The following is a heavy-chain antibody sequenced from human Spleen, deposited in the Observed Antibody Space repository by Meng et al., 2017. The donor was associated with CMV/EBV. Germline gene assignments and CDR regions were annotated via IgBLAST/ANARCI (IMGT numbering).Heavy chain of an antibody. CDR2: ISGSGSTT. Sequence: GESLKISCAASGFTFSDYYMSWIRQAPGKGLEWVSYISGSGSTTYCADSVRGRFTSSRDNAKNSLYLQMNSLRVEDTAVYYCAREHFNGGYTSAWKYWGQGTLVTVSS. D-gene: IGHD6-25*01. J-gene: IGHJ4*02. CDR1: GFTFSDYY. CDR3: AREHFNGGYTSAWKY. V-gene: IGHV3-11*01.